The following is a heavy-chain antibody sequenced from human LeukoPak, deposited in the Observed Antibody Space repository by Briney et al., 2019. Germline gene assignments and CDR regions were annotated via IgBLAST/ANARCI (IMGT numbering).Heavy chain of an antibody. CDR1: GYTFTSYA. Sequence: ASVKVSCKASGYTFTSYAMHWVRQAPGQRLEWMGWINAGNGNTKYSQKFQGRVTITRDTSASTAYMELSSLRSEDTAVYYCAKPPHGSGSDDAFDIWGQGAMVTVSS. CDR3: AKPPHGSGSDDAFDI. D-gene: IGHD3-10*01. CDR2: INAGNGNT. J-gene: IGHJ3*02. V-gene: IGHV1-3*01.